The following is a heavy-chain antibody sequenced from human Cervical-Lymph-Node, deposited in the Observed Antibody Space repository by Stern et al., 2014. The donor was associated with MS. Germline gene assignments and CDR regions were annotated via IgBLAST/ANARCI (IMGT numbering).Heavy chain of an antibody. Sequence: VQLLESGPGLVKPSQTLSLTCTVSGGSISSGDYYWSWIRQPPGKGLEWIGYISYSGSTYYNPSLKSRVTISVDTSKNQFSLKLSSVTAADTAVYYCASANCSSTSCPNWFDPWGQGTLVTVSS. CDR2: ISYSGST. V-gene: IGHV4-30-4*01. CDR3: ASANCSSTSCPNWFDP. CDR1: GGSISSGDYY. D-gene: IGHD2-2*01. J-gene: IGHJ5*02.